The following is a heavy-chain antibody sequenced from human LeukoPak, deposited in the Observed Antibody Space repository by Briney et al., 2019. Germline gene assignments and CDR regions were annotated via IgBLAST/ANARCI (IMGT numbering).Heavy chain of an antibody. V-gene: IGHV1-3*01. CDR3: ARVGSSSSRLDYYYGMDV. CDR1: GYTFTSYA. CDR2: INAGNGNT. D-gene: IGHD6-6*01. Sequence: ASVTVSCKASGYTFTSYAMHWVRQAPGQRLEWMGWINAGNGNTKYSQKFQGRVTITRDTSASTAYMELSSLRSEDTAVYYCARVGSSSSRLDYYYGMDVWGQGTTVTVSS. J-gene: IGHJ6*02.